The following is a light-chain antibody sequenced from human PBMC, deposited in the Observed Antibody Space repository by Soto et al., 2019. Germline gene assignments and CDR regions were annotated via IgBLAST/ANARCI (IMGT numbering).Light chain of an antibody. CDR2: DAS. Sequence: ETVLTQSPATLSLSPGERATLSCRASQSVSSYLAWYQQKPGQAPRLLIYDASNRATGIPARFSGSGSGTDFTLTISSLEPADFAVYYCQQRSNWPLTFGGG. V-gene: IGKV3-11*01. CDR3: QQRSNWPLT. CDR1: QSVSSY. J-gene: IGKJ4*01.